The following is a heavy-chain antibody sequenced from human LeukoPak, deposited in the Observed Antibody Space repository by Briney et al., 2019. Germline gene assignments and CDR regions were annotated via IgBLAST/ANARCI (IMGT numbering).Heavy chain of an antibody. V-gene: IGHV3-7*01. J-gene: IGHJ5*02. CDR1: GFTFSSFW. D-gene: IGHD6-6*01. CDR3: ARHVLAVRSFDP. CDR2: IKEDGSEK. Sequence: GSLRLSCAASGFTFSSFWMSWVRQAPGKGLEWVANIKEDGSEKYYVASVKGRFTISRDNAKNSLYLQMNSLRAEDTALYYCARHVLAVRSFDPWGQGALVTVSS.